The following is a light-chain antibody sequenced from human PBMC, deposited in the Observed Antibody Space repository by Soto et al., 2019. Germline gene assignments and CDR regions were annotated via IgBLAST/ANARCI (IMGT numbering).Light chain of an antibody. CDR3: VSYTDTDTLV. V-gene: IGLV2-14*01. J-gene: IGLJ1*01. CDR2: EVS. Sequence: QSALTQPASVSGTPGQSITISCTGSNSDVGLYDFVSWYQHHPGRAPKLIVSEVSHRPSGISNRFSGSKSGNTASLTISGLQSDDEGDYFCVSYTDTDTLVFGTGTKLTVL. CDR1: NSDVGLYDF.